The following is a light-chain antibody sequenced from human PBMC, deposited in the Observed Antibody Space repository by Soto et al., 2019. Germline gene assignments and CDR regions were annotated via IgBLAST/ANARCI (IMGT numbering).Light chain of an antibody. CDR1: QSVSSNY. J-gene: IGKJ2*01. V-gene: IGKV3-20*01. Sequence: EIVLTQSPGTLSLSPGERATLSCRASQSVSSNYLAWYQQKLGQAPRLLIYGASSRATGIPDRFSGSGSGTDFTLTISRLEPEDFAVYYCQQYGSSAYTFGQGTKLEMK. CDR3: QQYGSSAYT. CDR2: GAS.